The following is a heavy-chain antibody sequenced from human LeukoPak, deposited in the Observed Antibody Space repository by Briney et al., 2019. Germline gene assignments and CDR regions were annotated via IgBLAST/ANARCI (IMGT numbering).Heavy chain of an antibody. Sequence: PGGSLRLSCAASGFTFDDYAMHWVRQAPGKGLEWVSGISWNSGSIGYADSVKGRFTISRDNAKNSLYLQMNRLRAEDTALYYCAKVSYDFWSSDYWGQGTLVTVSS. CDR1: GFTFDDYA. J-gene: IGHJ4*02. D-gene: IGHD3-3*01. CDR3: AKVSYDFWSSDY. CDR2: ISWNSGSI. V-gene: IGHV3-9*01.